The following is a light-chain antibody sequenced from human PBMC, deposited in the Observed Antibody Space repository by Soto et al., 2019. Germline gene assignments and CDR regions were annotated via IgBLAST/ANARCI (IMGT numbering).Light chain of an antibody. CDR3: QKYNSAPWT. V-gene: IGKV1-27*01. Sequence: DIQMTQSPSSLSASVGDRVTITCRASQDISTYLVWYQQKPGKVPKLLIYTASTLQSGVPFRFSGSGSGTEFTLAISSLQPEDVATYYCQKYNSAPWTFGQGTKVEIK. CDR1: QDISTY. CDR2: TAS. J-gene: IGKJ1*01.